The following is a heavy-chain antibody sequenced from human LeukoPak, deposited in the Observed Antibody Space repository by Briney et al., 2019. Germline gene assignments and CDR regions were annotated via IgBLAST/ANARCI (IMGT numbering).Heavy chain of an antibody. CDR3: ARDWYYAFDF. Sequence: PGGSLRLSGAASGFTFSSYAMNWVRQAPGKGLEWVSSISGSGGSTYYTDSVKGQFTISRDNSKSTVYLQMNSLRAEDTAVYYCARDWYYAFDFWGQGTMVTVSS. V-gene: IGHV3-23*01. CDR1: GFTFSSYA. D-gene: IGHD2-21*02. CDR2: ISGSGGST. J-gene: IGHJ3*01.